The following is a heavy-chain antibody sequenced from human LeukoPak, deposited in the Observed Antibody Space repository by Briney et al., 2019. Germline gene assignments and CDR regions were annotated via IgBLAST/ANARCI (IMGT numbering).Heavy chain of an antibody. D-gene: IGHD4-17*01. CDR2: ITPILGIA. V-gene: IGHV1-69*04. J-gene: IGHJ4*02. CDR3: ARDADYGDYDLRYFDY. Sequence: SVKVSCKASGGTFSSYAISWVRQAPGQGLEWMGRITPILGIANCAQKFQGRVTITADKSTSTAYMELSSLRSEDTAVYYCARDADYGDYDLRYFDYWGQGTLVTVSS. CDR1: GGTFSSYA.